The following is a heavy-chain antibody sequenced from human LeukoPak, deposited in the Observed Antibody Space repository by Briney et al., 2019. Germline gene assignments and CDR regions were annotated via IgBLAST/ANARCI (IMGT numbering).Heavy chain of an antibody. Sequence: AETLSLTCSVSGASVTTYYWSWIRQPPGKGLEWIAYIHYSGSTSYNPSLKSRLTISLDTSKNQFSLKLSSVTAADTAVYHCARLDGNWNYFDYWGQGTLVTVSS. D-gene: IGHD1-20*01. CDR1: GASVTTYY. V-gene: IGHV4-59*08. CDR2: IHYSGST. CDR3: ARLDGNWNYFDY. J-gene: IGHJ4*02.